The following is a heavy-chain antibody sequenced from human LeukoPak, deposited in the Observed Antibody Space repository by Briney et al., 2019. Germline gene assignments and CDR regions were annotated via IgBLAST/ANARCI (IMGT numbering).Heavy chain of an antibody. D-gene: IGHD5-24*01. CDR3: ARGGQGDGYSADEAFDF. Sequence: SQTLSLTCAISGDSVSGNSTAYNWIRQSPSRGLEWLGRTYYRSKWYNDYALSVRSRITFNPDTSKNQLSLHLNSVTPEDTAVYYCARGGQGDGYSADEAFDFCGQGTMVTVSS. CDR2: TYYRSKWYN. J-gene: IGHJ3*01. V-gene: IGHV6-1*01. CDR1: GDSVSGNSTA.